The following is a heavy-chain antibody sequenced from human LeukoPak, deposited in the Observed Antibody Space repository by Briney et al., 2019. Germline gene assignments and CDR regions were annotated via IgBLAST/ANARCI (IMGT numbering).Heavy chain of an antibody. CDR3: ARTGGSQGGNY. Sequence: SGRSLRLSCAASGFTFSSYGMHWVRQAPGKGLEWVAVISYDGSNKYYADSVKGRFTISRDNSKNTLYLQMNSLRAEDTAVYYCARTGGSQGGNYWGQGTLVTVSS. CDR2: ISYDGSNK. V-gene: IGHV3-30*03. CDR1: GFTFSSYG. J-gene: IGHJ4*02. D-gene: IGHD1-26*01.